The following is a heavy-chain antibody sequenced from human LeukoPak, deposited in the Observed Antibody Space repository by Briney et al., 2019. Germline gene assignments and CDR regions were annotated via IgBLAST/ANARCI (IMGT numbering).Heavy chain of an antibody. CDR2: IGTAGDT. V-gene: IGHV3-13*01. CDR3: VRGGAPGHWYFDL. J-gene: IGHJ2*01. CDR1: GFTFSTYD. Sequence: PGGSLRLSCAASGFTFSTYDMHWVRQSTRKGLEWVSAIGTAGDTYYPDSMKGRFTISRANAKNSLCLQMNSLRAGDTAVYYCVRGGAPGHWYFDLWGRGTLVAVSS.